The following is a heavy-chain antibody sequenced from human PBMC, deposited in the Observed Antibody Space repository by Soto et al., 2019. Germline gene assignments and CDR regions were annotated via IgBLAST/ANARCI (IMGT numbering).Heavy chain of an antibody. CDR3: ATKMPVNTTRDCCYGMDV. D-gene: IGHD3-22*01. CDR1: GYSFTRHD. CDR2: INPSSGNT. J-gene: IGHJ6*02. V-gene: IGHV1-8*01. Sequence: GASVKVSCNASGYSFTRHDINWVRPAPGQGLEWMGGINPSSGNTGYAQRFLGRLTMTTDTPTSTAYMELSGLRSEDTAVYYCATKMPVNTTRDCCYGMDVWGQGTTVTVSS.